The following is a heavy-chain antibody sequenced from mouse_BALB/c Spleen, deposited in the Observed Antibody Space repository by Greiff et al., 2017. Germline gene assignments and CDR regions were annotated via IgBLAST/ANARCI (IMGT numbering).Heavy chain of an antibody. Sequence: EVQLVESGPGLVKPSQSLSLTCSVTGYSITSGYYWNWIRQFPGNKLEWMGYISYDGSNNYNPSLKNRISITRDTSKNQFFLKLNSVTTEDTATYYCARGGDDYAGYAMDYWGQGTSVTVSS. CDR2: ISYDGSN. CDR1: GYSITSGYY. D-gene: IGHD2-4*01. J-gene: IGHJ4*01. V-gene: IGHV3-6*02. CDR3: ARGGDDYAGYAMDY.